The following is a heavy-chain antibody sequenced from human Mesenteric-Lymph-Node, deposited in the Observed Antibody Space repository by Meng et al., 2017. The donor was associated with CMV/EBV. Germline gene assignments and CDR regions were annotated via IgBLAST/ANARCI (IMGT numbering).Heavy chain of an antibody. D-gene: IGHD3-10*01. J-gene: IGHJ4*02. Sequence: GGSLRLFCAASGFTFSSYSMNWVRQAPGKGLEWVSSISSSSSYIYYADSVKGRFTISRDNAKNSLHLQMNSLRAEDTAVYYCARDGSGSYLDYWGQGTLVTVSS. CDR1: GFTFSSYS. CDR3: ARDGSGSYLDY. CDR2: ISSSSSYI. V-gene: IGHV3-21*01.